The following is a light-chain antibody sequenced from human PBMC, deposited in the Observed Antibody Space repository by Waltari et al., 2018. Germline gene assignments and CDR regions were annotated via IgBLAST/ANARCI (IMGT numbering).Light chain of an antibody. CDR1: QSVGSH. CDR2: QAS. Sequence: DIVLTQSPATLSLSPGARVTLSCSASQSVGSHLAWYQQQPGQAPRLLNHQASTRAAGIPARFSGSGSGTDFTLTISSLEPEDFAVYYCQQRGRWPTAFGGGTKVEIK. J-gene: IGKJ4*01. V-gene: IGKV3-11*01. CDR3: QQRGRWPTA.